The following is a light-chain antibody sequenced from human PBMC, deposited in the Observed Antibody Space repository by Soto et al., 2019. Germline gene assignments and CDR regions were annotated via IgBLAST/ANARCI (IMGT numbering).Light chain of an antibody. Sequence: QSVLTQPASVSGSPGQSITISCSGTTSDVGGYNLVSWYQQHTAKAPKLLIYEGTQRPSGVSSRFSGSKSGNTASLTISGLQAEDEADYYRCSYASSSSYVSGTGTKGTVL. V-gene: IGLV2-23*01. CDR2: EGT. CDR3: CSYASSSSYV. CDR1: TSDVGGYNL. J-gene: IGLJ1*01.